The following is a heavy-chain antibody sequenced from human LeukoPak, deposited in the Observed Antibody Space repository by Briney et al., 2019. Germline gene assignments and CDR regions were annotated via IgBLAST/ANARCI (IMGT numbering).Heavy chain of an antibody. D-gene: IGHD5-18*01. J-gene: IGHJ4*02. Sequence: PSETLSLTCTVSGGSISSYYWSWIRQPAGRGLEWIGRIYTSGSTIYNPSLKSRVTMSVDTSKNQFSLKLSSVAAADTAVYYCAIQLWPAAPFDYWGQGTLVTVSS. V-gene: IGHV4-4*07. CDR1: GGSISSYY. CDR3: AIQLWPAAPFDY. CDR2: IYTSGST.